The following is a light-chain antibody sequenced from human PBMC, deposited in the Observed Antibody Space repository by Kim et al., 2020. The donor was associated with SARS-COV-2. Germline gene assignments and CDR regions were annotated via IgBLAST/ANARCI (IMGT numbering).Light chain of an antibody. CDR1: QGINKS. CDR2: GAS. V-gene: IGKV1-17*03. CDR3: IQYNSYPYT. Sequence: SVSGGDSVTISRRARQGINKSLAWFQQKPGRLPKRLIYGASTVQRGATSRFSGSGCGTEFTLTISSLQPEDFATYLCIQYNSYPYTWGKGTKLEI. J-gene: IGKJ2*01.